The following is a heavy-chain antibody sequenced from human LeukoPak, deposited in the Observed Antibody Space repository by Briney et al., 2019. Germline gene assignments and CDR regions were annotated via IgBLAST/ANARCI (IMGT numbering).Heavy chain of an antibody. CDR1: GYTFIGYY. V-gene: IGHV1-2*06. D-gene: IGHD1-26*01. J-gene: IGHJ3*02. CDR3: ARDSPIVGTFYAFDI. CDR2: INPNSGGA. Sequence: RVASVKVSCKASGYTFIGYYLHWVRQAPGQGPEWMGRINPNSGGADYAQKFQGRVTMTRDTSISTVYMELSRLRSDDTAVYYSARDSPIVGTFYAFDIWGQGTMVTVSP.